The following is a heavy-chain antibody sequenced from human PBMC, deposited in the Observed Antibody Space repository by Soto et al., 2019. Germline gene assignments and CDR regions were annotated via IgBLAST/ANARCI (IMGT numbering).Heavy chain of an antibody. D-gene: IGHD5-12*01. CDR1: GDSISSYY. V-gene: IGHV4-59*08. CDR2: IYYSGST. CDR3: ARQASGYDSPWFDP. J-gene: IGHJ5*02. Sequence: SETLSLTCTVSGDSISSYYWSWIRQPPGKGLEWIGYIYYSGSTNCNPSLKSRVTISVDTSKNQFSLKLSSVTAADTAVYYCARQASGYDSPWFDPWGQGTLVTVSS.